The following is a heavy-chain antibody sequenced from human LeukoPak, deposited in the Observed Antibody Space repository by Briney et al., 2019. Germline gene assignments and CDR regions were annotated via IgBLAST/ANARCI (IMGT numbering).Heavy chain of an antibody. CDR3: ARAGYGDSDFDY. Sequence: MTSETLSLTCTVSGGSISSYYWSWIRQPPGKGLEWIGYIYYSGSTNYNPSLKSRVTISVDTSKNQFSLKLNSVTAADTAVYYCARAGYGDSDFDYWGQGTLVTVSS. CDR1: GGSISSYY. D-gene: IGHD4-17*01. CDR2: IYYSGST. V-gene: IGHV4-59*08. J-gene: IGHJ4*02.